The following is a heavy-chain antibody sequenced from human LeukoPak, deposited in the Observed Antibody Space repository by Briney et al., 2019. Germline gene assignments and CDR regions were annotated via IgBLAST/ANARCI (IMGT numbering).Heavy chain of an antibody. Sequence: SETLSLTCTVSGGSISSSSYYWGWIRQPPGKGLEWIGSIYYSGSTYYNPSLKSRVTISVDTSKNQFSLKLSSVTAADTAVYYCARDLYCSSTSCQYYFDYWGQGTLVTVSS. CDR2: IYYSGST. CDR1: GGSISSSSYY. CDR3: ARDLYCSSTSCQYYFDY. J-gene: IGHJ4*02. D-gene: IGHD2-2*01. V-gene: IGHV4-39*07.